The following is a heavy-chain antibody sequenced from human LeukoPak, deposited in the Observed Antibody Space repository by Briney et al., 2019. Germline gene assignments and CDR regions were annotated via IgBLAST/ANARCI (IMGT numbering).Heavy chain of an antibody. V-gene: IGHV1-8*01. Sequence: ASVKVSCKASGYTFTSYDFNWVRQATGQRPEWMGWMSPNSGDTGYAQKFQDRVTMTRNTSISTAYMELSSLRSDDTAVYYCARDRGSGYYLDYWGQGTLVTVSS. CDR1: GYTFTSYD. CDR2: MSPNSGDT. D-gene: IGHD3-22*01. J-gene: IGHJ4*02. CDR3: ARDRGSGYYLDY.